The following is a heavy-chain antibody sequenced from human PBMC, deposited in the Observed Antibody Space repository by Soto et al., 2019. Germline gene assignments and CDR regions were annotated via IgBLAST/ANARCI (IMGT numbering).Heavy chain of an antibody. CDR3: ARGKTYCSGGYCYEQLDY. J-gene: IGHJ4*02. V-gene: IGHV4-34*01. D-gene: IGHD2-15*01. CDR1: GGSFSGYY. CDR2: IIHSGST. Sequence: NPSETLSLTCAVYGGSFSGYYWSWIRQPPGKGLEWIGQIIHSGSTTYNPSLKSRVTISEDTSKNQFSLKLSSVTAADTAMYYCARGKTYCSGGYCYEQLDYWGQGTLVTVSS.